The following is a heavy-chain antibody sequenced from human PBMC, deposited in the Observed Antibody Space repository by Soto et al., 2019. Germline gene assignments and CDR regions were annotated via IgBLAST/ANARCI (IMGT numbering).Heavy chain of an antibody. V-gene: IGHV3-30*04. J-gene: IGHJ4*02. CDR3: AKDPYLVGATSWFAFYFDY. D-gene: IGHD1-26*01. CDR1: GFTFSSYA. Sequence: GGSLRLSCAASGFTFSSYAMHWVRQAPGKGLEWVAVISYDGSNKYYADSVKGRFTISRDNSKNTLYLQMNSLRAEGTAVYYGAKDPYLVGATSWFAFYFDYWGQGTLVTVSS. CDR2: ISYDGSNK.